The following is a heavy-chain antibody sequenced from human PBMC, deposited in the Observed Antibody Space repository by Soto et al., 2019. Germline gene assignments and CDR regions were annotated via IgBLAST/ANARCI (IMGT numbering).Heavy chain of an antibody. V-gene: IGHV1-69*06. Sequence: ASVKVSCKASGSTFSSYAISWVRQAPGQGLEWMGGIIPIFGTANYAQKFQGRVTITADKSTSTAYMELSSLRSEDTAVYYCARDLSQYYYGSGSYYYGMDVLGQGTTGNVSS. CDR3: ARDLSQYYYGSGSYYYGMDV. CDR2: IIPIFGTA. J-gene: IGHJ6*01. CDR1: GSTFSSYA. D-gene: IGHD3-10*01.